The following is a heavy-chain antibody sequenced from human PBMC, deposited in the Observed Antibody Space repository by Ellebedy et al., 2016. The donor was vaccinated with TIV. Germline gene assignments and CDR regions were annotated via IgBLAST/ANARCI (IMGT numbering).Heavy chain of an antibody. J-gene: IGHJ4*01. CDR2: VSGSAVTT. Sequence: GGSLRLXXAASGFTFSSYAMNWVRQAPGKGLQWVSTVSGSAVTTYYADSVKGRFTISRDNSKNTLYLQMNNLRGEDTALYYCAKAIRSGGYLPGFDYWGQGTLVTVSS. D-gene: IGHD5-12*01. CDR3: AKAIRSGGYLPGFDY. CDR1: GFTFSSYA. V-gene: IGHV3-23*01.